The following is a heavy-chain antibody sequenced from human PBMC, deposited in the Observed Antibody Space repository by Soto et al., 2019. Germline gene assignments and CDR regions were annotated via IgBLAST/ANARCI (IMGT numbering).Heavy chain of an antibody. CDR2: VNSNTGLT. Sequence: QVQLVQSGAEVKKPGASVKVSCQASGYTFTAFYMNWVRQAPGQGLEWMGWVNSNTGLTKYAQKFRDRVTMTRDTSINTAYMELSGLTSDDTAVYYCTTLRLDPWGQGTLVTVSS. CDR3: TTLRLDP. J-gene: IGHJ5*02. D-gene: IGHD6-25*01. CDR1: GYTFTAFY. V-gene: IGHV1-2*02.